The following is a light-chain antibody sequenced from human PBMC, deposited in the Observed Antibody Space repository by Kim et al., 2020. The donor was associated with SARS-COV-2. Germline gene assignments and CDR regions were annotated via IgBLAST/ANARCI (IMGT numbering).Light chain of an antibody. CDR3: QQRSNWPPLT. CDR2: DAA. Sequence: APSGKATLTCRASQSVVSYLYMYQQKPGEAPRILMDDAANRSTGIPARCSGSGSGTDVTLTISSLEPEDFAVYYCQQRSNWPPLTFGGGTKVDIK. J-gene: IGKJ4*02. V-gene: IGKV3-11*01. CDR1: QSVVSY.